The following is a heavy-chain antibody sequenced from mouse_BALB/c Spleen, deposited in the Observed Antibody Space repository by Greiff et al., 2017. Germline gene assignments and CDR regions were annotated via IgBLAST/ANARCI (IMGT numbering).Heavy chain of an antibody. CDR2: ISSGGSYT. J-gene: IGHJ4*01. Sequence: EVMLVESGGDLVKPGGSLKLSCAASGFTFSSYGMSWVRQTPDKRLEWVATISSGGSYTYYPDSVKGRVTISRDNAKNTLYLQMSSLKSEDTAMYYCARQSTTATMDYWGQGTSVTVSS. CDR1: GFTFSSYG. CDR3: ARQSTTATMDY. V-gene: IGHV5-6*01. D-gene: IGHD1-2*01.